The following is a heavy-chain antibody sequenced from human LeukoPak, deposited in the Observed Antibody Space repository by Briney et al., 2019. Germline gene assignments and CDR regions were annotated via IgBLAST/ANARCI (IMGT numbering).Heavy chain of an antibody. CDR2: INPNSGGT. D-gene: IGHD2-2*01. J-gene: IGHJ3*02. CDR1: GYTFTGYY. V-gene: IGHV1-2*02. Sequence: ASVKVSCKASGYTFTGYYMHWVRQAPGQGLEWMGWINPNSGGTSYAQKFQGRVTMTRDTSISTAYMELSRLRSDDTAVYYCARSCSSTSCYHDAFDIWGQGTMVTVSS. CDR3: ARSCSSTSCYHDAFDI.